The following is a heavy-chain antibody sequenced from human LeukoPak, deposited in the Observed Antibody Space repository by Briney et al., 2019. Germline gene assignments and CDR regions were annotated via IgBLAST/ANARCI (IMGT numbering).Heavy chain of an antibody. CDR1: GYTFTSYG. CDR3: ARENYYDSSGYYYVNPLDY. Sequence: ASVKVSCKASGYTFTSYGISWVRQALGQGLEWMGWISAYNGNTNYAQKLQGRVTMTTDTSTSTAYMELRSLRSDDTAVYYCARENYYDSSGYYYVNPLDYWGQGTLVTVSS. J-gene: IGHJ4*02. D-gene: IGHD3-22*01. V-gene: IGHV1-18*01. CDR2: ISAYNGNT.